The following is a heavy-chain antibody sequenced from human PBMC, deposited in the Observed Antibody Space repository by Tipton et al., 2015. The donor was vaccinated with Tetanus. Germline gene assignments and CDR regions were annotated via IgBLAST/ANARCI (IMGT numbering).Heavy chain of an antibody. CDR1: GVSVMSGDYF. CDR3: ARDFRGNGDGWYWDY. D-gene: IGHD6-19*01. J-gene: IGHJ4*02. Sequence: LRLSCTVSGVSVMSGDYFWSWVRHLPGKGLEAIGNTQFSGGTYYDPFLKSRATISIDMSKNQFSLKLTSVTAADTAVYFCARDFRGNGDGWYWDYWGQGTLVTVSS. V-gene: IGHV4-31*03. CDR2: TQFSGGT.